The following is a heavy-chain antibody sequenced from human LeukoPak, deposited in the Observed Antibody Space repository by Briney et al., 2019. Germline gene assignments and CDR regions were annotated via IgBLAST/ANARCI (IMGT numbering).Heavy chain of an antibody. CDR1: EFTFSSYS. V-gene: IGHV3-21*01. J-gene: IGHJ3*02. CDR2: ISSSSSYI. D-gene: IGHD2-2*02. Sequence: GGSLRLSCAASEFTFSSYSMNWVRQAPGKGREWVSSISSSSSYIYYADSVKGRFTISRDNAKNSLYLQMNSLRAEDTAVYYCARAYCSSTSCYTPDAFDIWGQGTMVTVSS. CDR3: ARAYCSSTSCYTPDAFDI.